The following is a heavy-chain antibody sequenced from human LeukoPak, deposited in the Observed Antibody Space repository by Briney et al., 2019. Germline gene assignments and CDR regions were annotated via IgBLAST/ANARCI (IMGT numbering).Heavy chain of an antibody. CDR3: ARDPLYSYGYE. Sequence: PGGSLRLSCAASGFTFSSYAMHWVRQAPGKGLEYVSAISSNGGSTYYANSVKGRFTISRDNSKNTLYLQMGSLRAEDTAVYYCARDPLYSYGYEWGQGTLVTVSS. J-gene: IGHJ4*02. CDR1: GFTFSSYA. CDR2: ISSNGGST. D-gene: IGHD5-18*01. V-gene: IGHV3-64*01.